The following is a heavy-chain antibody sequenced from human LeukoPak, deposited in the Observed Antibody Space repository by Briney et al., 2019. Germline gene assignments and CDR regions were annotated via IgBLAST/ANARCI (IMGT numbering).Heavy chain of an antibody. J-gene: IGHJ4*02. CDR1: GFTFSSYG. CDR2: ISYDGSKK. V-gene: IGHV3-30*18. CDR3: ANGRSFDY. Sequence: PGGSLRLSCAASGFTFSSYGMHWVRQAPGKGLEWAAFISYDGSKKYYADSVKGRFTISRDNSKNTLYLQMNSLRGEDTAVYHCANGRSFDYWGQGTLVTVSS.